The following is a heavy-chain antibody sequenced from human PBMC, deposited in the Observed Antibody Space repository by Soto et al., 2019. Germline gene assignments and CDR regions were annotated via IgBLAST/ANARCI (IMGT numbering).Heavy chain of an antibody. V-gene: IGHV3-15*01. Sequence: GGSLRLSCAASGFTFSNSWMTWVRQAPGKGLEWVGRIKGEADGGTTDYAAPVKGRITISRDHSKDTLYLQMNSLKTEDTAVYYCTTGLSNGYYNFDYWGQGTPVTVSS. CDR3: TTGLSNGYYNFDY. J-gene: IGHJ4*02. CDR2: IKGEADGGTT. CDR1: GFTFSNSW. D-gene: IGHD3-22*01.